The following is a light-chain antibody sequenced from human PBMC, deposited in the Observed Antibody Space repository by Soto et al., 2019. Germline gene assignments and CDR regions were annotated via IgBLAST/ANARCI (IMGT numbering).Light chain of an antibody. J-gene: IGKJ2*01. V-gene: IGKV1-5*01. Sequence: DIQMTQSPSTLSASVGDRVTITCRASQSISSYLAWYQQKPGKAPKLLISDASKLESGVPSRFSGSGSGTEFTLAIASLQPDDFATYYCQQYNTYSSTFGQGTKLEIK. CDR2: DAS. CDR1: QSISSY. CDR3: QQYNTYSST.